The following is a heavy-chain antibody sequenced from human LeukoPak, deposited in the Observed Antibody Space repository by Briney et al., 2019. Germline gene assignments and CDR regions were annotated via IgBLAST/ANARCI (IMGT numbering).Heavy chain of an antibody. V-gene: IGHV3-7*01. D-gene: IGHD5-24*01. J-gene: IGHJ4*02. CDR2: IKQDGSEK. CDR3: ARESQLVYYFDY. CDR1: EFTFISYW. Sequence: GGSLRLSCAASEFTFISYWLSGVRQAPGKGRDWVANIKQDGSEKYYVDSVKGRFTISRDNAKNSLYLQMNSLRAEDTAVYYCARESQLVYYFDYWGQGTLVTVSS.